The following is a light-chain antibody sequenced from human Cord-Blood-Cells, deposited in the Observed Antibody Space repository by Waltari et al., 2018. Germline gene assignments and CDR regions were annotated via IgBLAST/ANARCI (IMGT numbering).Light chain of an antibody. CDR3: QQYYSYPIT. V-gene: IGKV1-8*01. J-gene: IGKJ5*01. CDR2: AAS. CDR1: QGISSY. Sequence: AFRVTRSPSPLPAPTGDRVTLPCRASQGISSYLAWYQQKPGKAPKLLIYAASTLQSGVPSRFSGSGSGTDFTLTISCLQSEDFATYYCQQYYSYPITFGQGTRLEIK.